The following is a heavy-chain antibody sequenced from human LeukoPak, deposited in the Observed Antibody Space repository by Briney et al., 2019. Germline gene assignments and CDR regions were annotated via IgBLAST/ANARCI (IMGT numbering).Heavy chain of an antibody. D-gene: IGHD5-18*01. Sequence: SETLSLTCTVSGESISGFYWNWIRQPPGKGLEWLGYIYYSGSTNYNPSLKSRVTMSVDTSKNQFSLKLSSVTAADTAVYYCARRIQLWLAWYFDLWGRGTLVTVSS. CDR3: ARRIQLWLAWYFDL. CDR2: IYYSGST. CDR1: GESISGFY. V-gene: IGHV4-59*08. J-gene: IGHJ2*01.